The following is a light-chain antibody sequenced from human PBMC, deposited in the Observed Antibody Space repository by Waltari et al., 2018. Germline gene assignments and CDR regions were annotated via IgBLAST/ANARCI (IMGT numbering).Light chain of an antibody. Sequence: AIRMTQSPSSLSASTGDRVTITCRASQSVSTYLAWYQQKPGKAPKLLIYAASTLQRGVPSRFSGSGSGTDFTLSISCLQSEDFATYYCQHSYSTPYTFGQGTKLEIK. J-gene: IGKJ2*01. V-gene: IGKV1-8*01. CDR2: AAS. CDR3: QHSYSTPYT. CDR1: QSVSTY.